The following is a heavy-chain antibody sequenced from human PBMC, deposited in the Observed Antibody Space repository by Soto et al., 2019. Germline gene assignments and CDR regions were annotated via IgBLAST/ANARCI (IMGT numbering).Heavy chain of an antibody. D-gene: IGHD3-16*02. V-gene: IGHV1-46*01. J-gene: IGHJ3*02. CDR2: INPSGGST. CDR1: GYTFTSYY. Sequence: ASVKVSCKASGYTFTSYYMHWVRQAPGQGLEWMGIINPSGGSTSYAQKFQGRVTMTRGTSTSTVYMELGSLRSEDTAVYYCAVQVDYDYVWGSYRSYGNDAFDIWGQGTMVTVSS. CDR3: AVQVDYDYVWGSYRSYGNDAFDI.